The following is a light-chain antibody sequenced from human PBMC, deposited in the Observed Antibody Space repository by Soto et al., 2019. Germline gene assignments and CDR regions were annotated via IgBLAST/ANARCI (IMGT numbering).Light chain of an antibody. V-gene: IGKV3-15*01. Sequence: EILMTQSPATLSVSPGEGATLSCRASQSVGDNVAWYQEKPGQAPRLLIYDASTMATDIPPRFSGSGSGTEFTLTISSLQPEDFAVYYGQQYNDWPRTFGQGTKVEI. CDR3: QQYNDWPRT. CDR2: DAS. J-gene: IGKJ1*01. CDR1: QSVGDN.